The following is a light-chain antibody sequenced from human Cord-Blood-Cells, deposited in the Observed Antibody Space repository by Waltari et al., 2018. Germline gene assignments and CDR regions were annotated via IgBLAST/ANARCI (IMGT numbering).Light chain of an antibody. CDR1: TGDVTSGHH. J-gene: IGLJ3*02. Sequence: QAVVTQEPSLTVSPGGTVTLTCGPSTGDVTSGHHPYWFQQKPGQAPRTLIADTSNQHSWTPALFSGSLLGGKAALTLSGAQPEDAAEYYCLLSYSGAWVFGGGTKLTVL. V-gene: IGLV7-46*01. CDR3: LLSYSGAWV. CDR2: DTS.